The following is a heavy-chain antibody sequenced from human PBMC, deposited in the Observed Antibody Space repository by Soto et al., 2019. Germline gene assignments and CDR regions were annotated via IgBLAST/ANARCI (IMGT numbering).Heavy chain of an antibody. CDR3: ARVNYGTLL. CDR1: GFSFSTHA. V-gene: IGHV3-23*01. J-gene: IGHJ4*02. CDR2: ISGSGVNT. Sequence: GGSLRLSCAASGFSFSTHAMSWVRQAPGKGLEWVSAISGSGVNTYYADSVKGRFTISRDNSKNTLYLQMKSLRAEDTAVYYCARVNYGTLLWGQGTLVTVSS. D-gene: IGHD4-17*01.